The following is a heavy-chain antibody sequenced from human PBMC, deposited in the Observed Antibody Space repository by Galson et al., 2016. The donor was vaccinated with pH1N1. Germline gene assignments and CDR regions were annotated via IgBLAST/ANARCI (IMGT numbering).Heavy chain of an antibody. CDR1: QITFSDYA. CDR2: ISGSGASN. J-gene: IGHJ4*02. D-gene: IGHD3-10*02. CDR3: AKFCSSCPFDY. V-gene: IGHV3-23*01. Sequence: SLRLSCAASQITFSDYAMSWVRQAPGKGLQWVSTISGSGASNYYAASVEGRFTISRDNSKSTLFLQLDRLRAEDTAVYYCAKFCSSCPFDYWGQGVLVVVSA.